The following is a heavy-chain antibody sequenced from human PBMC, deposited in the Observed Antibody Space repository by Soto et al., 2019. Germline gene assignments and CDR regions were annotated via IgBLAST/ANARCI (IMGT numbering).Heavy chain of an antibody. Sequence: PSETLSLTCAVSCYSIISGYYWGWIRQPPGKGLEWIGSIYHSGSTYYNPSLKSRVTISVDTSKNQFSLKLSSVTAADTAVYYCAREWGITMVRGPWSQGTLVTVSS. J-gene: IGHJ5*02. V-gene: IGHV4-38-2*02. CDR2: IYHSGST. CDR3: AREWGITMVRGP. D-gene: IGHD3-10*01. CDR1: CYSIISGYY.